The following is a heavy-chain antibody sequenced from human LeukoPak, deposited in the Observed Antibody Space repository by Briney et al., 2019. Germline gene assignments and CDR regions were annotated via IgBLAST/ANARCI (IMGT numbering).Heavy chain of an antibody. CDR3: ARAYNWNYYSAFDI. CDR1: GGTFSSYA. Sequence: ASVKVSCKASGGTFSSYAISWVRQAPGQGLEWMRGIIPIFGTANYAQKFQGRVTITADESTSTAYMELSSLRSEDTAVYYCARAYNWNYYSAFDIWGQGTMVTVSS. J-gene: IGHJ3*02. D-gene: IGHD1-7*01. V-gene: IGHV1-69*13. CDR2: IIPIFGTA.